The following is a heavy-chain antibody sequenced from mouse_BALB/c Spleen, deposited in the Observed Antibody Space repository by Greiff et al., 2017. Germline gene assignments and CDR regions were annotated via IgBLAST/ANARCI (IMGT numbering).Heavy chain of an antibody. V-gene: IGHV3-8*02. CDR3: ARYRLGQYYFDY. D-gene: IGHD1-2*01. CDR1: GDSITSGY. Sequence: DVKLVESGPSLVKPSQTLSLTCSVTGDSITSGYWNWIRKFPGNKLEYMGYISYSGSTYYNPSLKSRISITRDTSKNQYYLQLNSVTTEDTATYYCARYRLGQYYFDYWGQGTTRTVSS. J-gene: IGHJ2*01. CDR2: ISYSGST.